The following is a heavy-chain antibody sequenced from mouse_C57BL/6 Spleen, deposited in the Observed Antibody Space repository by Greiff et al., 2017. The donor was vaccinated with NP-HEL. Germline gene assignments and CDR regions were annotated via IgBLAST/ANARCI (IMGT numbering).Heavy chain of an antibody. J-gene: IGHJ4*01. Sequence: VQLKESGPGLVKPSQSLSLTCSVTGYSITSGYYWNWIRQFPGNKLEWMGYISYDGSNNYNPSLKNRISITRDTSKNQFFLKLNSVTTEDTATYYCARENGNYGGSSAMDYWGQGTSVTVSS. V-gene: IGHV3-6*01. CDR3: ARENGNYGGSSAMDY. CDR2: ISYDGSN. CDR1: GYSITSGYY. D-gene: IGHD2-1*01.